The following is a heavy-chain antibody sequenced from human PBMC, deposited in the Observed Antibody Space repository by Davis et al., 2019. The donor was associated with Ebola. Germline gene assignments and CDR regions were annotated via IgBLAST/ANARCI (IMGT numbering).Heavy chain of an antibody. J-gene: IGHJ4*02. CDR1: GYTFNNYG. CDR2: INPNSGGT. V-gene: IGHV1-2*06. Sequence: ASVKVSCKASGYTFNNYGISWVRQAPGQGLEWMGRINPNSGGTNYAQKFQGRVTMTRDTSISTAYMELSSLRSDDTAVYYCASGTTVTTGFDNWGQGTLVTVSS. CDR3: ASGTTVTTGFDN. D-gene: IGHD4-17*01.